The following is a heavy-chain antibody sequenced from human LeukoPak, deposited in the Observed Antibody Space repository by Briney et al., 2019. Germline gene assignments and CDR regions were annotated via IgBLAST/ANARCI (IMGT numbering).Heavy chain of an antibody. CDR2: VYHSGST. V-gene: IGHV4-4*02. CDR1: GDDISSSNW. CDR3: ARVSGSGLYFKSFDP. D-gene: IGHD3-10*01. J-gene: IGHJ5*02. Sequence: SETLSLPCSVSGDDISSSNWWTWVRQPPQKGLEWIGEVYHSGSTNYNPSLKSRIYMSVDKSQNRFSLRLTSVTAADTAVYFCARVSGSGLYFKSFDPWGQGTLVIVSS.